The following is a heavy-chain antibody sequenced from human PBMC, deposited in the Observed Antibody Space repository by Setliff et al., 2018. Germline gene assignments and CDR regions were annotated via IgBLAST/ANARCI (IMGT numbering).Heavy chain of an antibody. D-gene: IGHD3-3*01. V-gene: IGHV3-30*04. J-gene: IGHJ4*02. Sequence: GGSLRLSCAASGFTFSSYAVHWVRQAPGKGLEWVAVISYDGSNKYYADSVKGRFTISRDNSKNTLYLQMNSLRAEDTAVYYCASGESGYGDYWGQGTLVTAPQ. CDR2: ISYDGSNK. CDR1: GFTFSSYA. CDR3: ASGESGYGDY.